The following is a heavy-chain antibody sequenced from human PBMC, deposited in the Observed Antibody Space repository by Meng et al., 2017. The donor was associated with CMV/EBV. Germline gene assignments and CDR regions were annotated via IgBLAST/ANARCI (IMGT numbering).Heavy chain of an antibody. CDR2: ISSSSSYI. J-gene: IGHJ4*02. Sequence: GESLKISCAASGFTFSSYSMNWVRQAPGKGLEWVSSISSSSSYIYYADSVKGRFTISRDNAKNSLYLQMNSLRAEDTAVYYCARDLGPYNWNYVGVVQGAKDYCGQGTLVTVSS. CDR3: ARDLGPYNWNYVGVVQGAKDY. V-gene: IGHV3-21*01. CDR1: GFTFSSYS. D-gene: IGHD1-7*01.